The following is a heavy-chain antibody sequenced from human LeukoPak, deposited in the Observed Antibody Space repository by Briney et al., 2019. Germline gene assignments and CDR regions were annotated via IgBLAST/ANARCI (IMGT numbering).Heavy chain of an antibody. J-gene: IGHJ4*02. CDR3: ARRGASSGGLDY. Sequence: PGGSLRLSCVASGFTFTNYAMSWVRQAPGKGLEWVSSIVGSAGTTSHADSVKGRFTISRDNAKNSLYLQMNSLRAEDTAVYYCARRGASSGGLDYWGQGTLVTVSS. V-gene: IGHV3-23*01. CDR2: IVGSAGTT. CDR1: GFTFTNYA. D-gene: IGHD6-19*01.